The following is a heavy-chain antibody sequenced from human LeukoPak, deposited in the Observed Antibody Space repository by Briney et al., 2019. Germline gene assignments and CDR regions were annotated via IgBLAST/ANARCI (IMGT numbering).Heavy chain of an antibody. J-gene: IGHJ4*02. CDR2: IYYGGST. D-gene: IGHD2-8*01. Sequence: GSLRLSCAASGFTFSSYGMHWVRQPPGKGLEWIGSIYYGGSTYYNPSLKSRVTISVDTSKNQFSLKLSSVTAADTAVYYCARGVYTCLDYWGQGTLVTVSS. V-gene: IGHV4-39*07. CDR1: GFTFSSYG. CDR3: ARGVYTCLDY.